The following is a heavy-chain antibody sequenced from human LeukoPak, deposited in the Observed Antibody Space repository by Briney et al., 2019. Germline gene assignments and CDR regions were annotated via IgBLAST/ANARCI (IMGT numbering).Heavy chain of an antibody. Sequence: GGSLRLSCAASGFTFSEHYMSWVRQAPGRGLEWVSVIYSGGSTYYADSVKGRFTISRDNSKNTLFLQMNSLRAGDTAVYYCARGTVTMVDYWGQGTLVTVSS. CDR2: IYSGGST. J-gene: IGHJ4*02. V-gene: IGHV3-66*01. D-gene: IGHD3-10*01. CDR3: ARGTVTMVDY. CDR1: GFTFSEHY.